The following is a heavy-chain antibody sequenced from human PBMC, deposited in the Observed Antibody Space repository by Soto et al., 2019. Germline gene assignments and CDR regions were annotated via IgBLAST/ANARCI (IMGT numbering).Heavy chain of an antibody. D-gene: IGHD5-18*01. Sequence: PSETLSLTCTVSGDSISTYYWSWIRQPPGKGLEWIGYIYYTGYTNYNPSLKSRVTISVDTSKNQFSLKLSSVTAADTAVYYCARDRGYSYVDYWGQGALVTVSS. CDR1: GDSISTYY. J-gene: IGHJ4*02. V-gene: IGHV4-59*01. CDR2: IYYTGYT. CDR3: ARDRGYSYVDY.